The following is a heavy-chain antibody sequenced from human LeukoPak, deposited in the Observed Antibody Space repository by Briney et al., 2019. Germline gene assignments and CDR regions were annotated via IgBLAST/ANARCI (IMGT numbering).Heavy chain of an antibody. CDR3: AAPIGIDYGGPRDAFDI. V-gene: IGHV7-4-1*02. Sequence: GASVKVSCKASGYTFPSYAMNWVRQAPGQGLEWMGWINTNTGNPTYAQGFTGRFVFSLDTSVSTAYLQISSLKAEDTAVYYCAAPIGIDYGGPRDAFDIWGQGTMVTVSS. D-gene: IGHD4-23*01. CDR1: GYTFPSYA. CDR2: INTNTGNP. J-gene: IGHJ3*02.